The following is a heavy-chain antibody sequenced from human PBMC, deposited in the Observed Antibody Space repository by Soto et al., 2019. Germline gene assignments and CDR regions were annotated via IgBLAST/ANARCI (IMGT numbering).Heavy chain of an antibody. CDR1: GGAFRGYG. V-gene: IGHV4-34*01. Sequence: PXETLSLHGGAYGGAFRGYGGSWIRQPPGKGLEWIGEISHSGSTTNYNPSLKSRVTIPVDTSKNQFSLKLSSVTAADTAVYYCARGRGKCSSASCLTPLYYWHYGMDVCGQGTTVTVSS. CDR2: ISHSGSTT. CDR3: ARGRGKCSSASCLTPLYYWHYGMDV. J-gene: IGHJ6*02. D-gene: IGHD2-2*01.